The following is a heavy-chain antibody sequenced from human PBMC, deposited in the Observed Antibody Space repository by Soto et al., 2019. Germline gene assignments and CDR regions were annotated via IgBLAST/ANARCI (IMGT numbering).Heavy chain of an antibody. CDR2: IYYSGST. D-gene: IGHD1-26*01. Sequence: SETLSLTCTVSSGSISSYYWSWIRQPPGEGLEWIGYIYYSGSTNYNPSLKSRVTISVDTSKNQFSLKLSSVTAADTAVYYCARRAVGATSFVFDIWGQGTMVTVSS. V-gene: IGHV4-59*08. CDR1: SGSISSYY. J-gene: IGHJ3*02. CDR3: ARRAVGATSFVFDI.